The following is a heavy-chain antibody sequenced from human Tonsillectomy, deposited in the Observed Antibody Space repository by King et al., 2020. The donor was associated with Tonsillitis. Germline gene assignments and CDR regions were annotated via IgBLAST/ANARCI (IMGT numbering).Heavy chain of an antibody. Sequence: QVQLVESGGGVVQPGGSLRLSCAASGFIFSNSGLHWVRQAPGKGLEWVAFIRYDGNTKYYADSVKGRFTISRDNSKNTLYLQMNSLRAEDTAVYYCAKAPDYDILPGRYYYGMDVWGQGTTVTVSS. CDR3: AKAPDYDILPGRYYYGMDV. CDR2: IRYDGNTK. D-gene: IGHD3-9*01. V-gene: IGHV3-30*02. J-gene: IGHJ6*02. CDR1: GFIFSNSG.